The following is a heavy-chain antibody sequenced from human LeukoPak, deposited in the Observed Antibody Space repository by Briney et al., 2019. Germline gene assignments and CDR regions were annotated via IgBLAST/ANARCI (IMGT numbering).Heavy chain of an antibody. V-gene: IGHV3-23*01. CDR1: AFTFSTYG. CDR2: ISGRGGST. CDR3: AKSGYNRFDY. J-gene: IGHJ4*02. Sequence: PGGSLRVSCAASAFTFSTYGMSWVRQAPGKGLEWVSAISGRGGSTYYADSVKGRFTISRDNSKNTLYLQMNSLTAEDTAVYYCAKSGYNRFDYWGQGTLVSVSS. D-gene: IGHD5-24*01.